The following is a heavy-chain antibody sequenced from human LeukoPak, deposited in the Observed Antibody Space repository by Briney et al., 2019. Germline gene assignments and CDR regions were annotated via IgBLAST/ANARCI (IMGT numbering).Heavy chain of an antibody. CDR1: GFTFGDYA. V-gene: IGHV3-49*04. CDR2: IRSRVYGGTT. CDR3: TRLKYSSTWNGIAGVNWFDP. J-gene: IGHJ5*02. Sequence: PGGSLRLSCSASGFTFGDYAMNWVRQAPGKGLEWVGFIRSRVYGGTTEYAASVKGRFTISRDDSKSVAYLQMNSLKTEDTAVYYCTRLKYSSTWNGIAGVNWFDPGGQGTLVTVSS. D-gene: IGHD6-13*01.